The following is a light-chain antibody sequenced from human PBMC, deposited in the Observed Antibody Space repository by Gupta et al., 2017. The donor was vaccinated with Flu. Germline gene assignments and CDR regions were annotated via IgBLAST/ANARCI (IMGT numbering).Light chain of an antibody. CDR3: QQDDGTRYT. Sequence: SLGERATIDCRSSQGSLDSSDNQDYLAWYQQKAGQPPRLLIYLASTRASAVPDRFSGRGSGTDFSLTISSLQAEDVAVYYCQQDDGTRYTFGQGTKLEVK. CDR1: QGSLDSSDNQDY. V-gene: IGKV4-1*01. CDR2: LAS. J-gene: IGKJ2*01.